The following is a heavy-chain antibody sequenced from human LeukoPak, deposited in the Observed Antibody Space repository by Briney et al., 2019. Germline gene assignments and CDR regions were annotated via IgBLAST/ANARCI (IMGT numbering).Heavy chain of an antibody. D-gene: IGHD2-2*01. V-gene: IGHV4-59*08. J-gene: IGHJ6*02. CDR3: ASTEGYCSSTSCYSGGMDV. CDR2: IYYSGST. CDR1: GGSISSYY. Sequence: SETLSLTCTVSGGSISSYYWSWFRQPPGKGLEWIGYIYYSGSTNYNPSLKSRVTISVDTSKNQFSLKLSSVTAADTAVYYCASTEGYCSSTSCYSGGMDVWGQGTTVTVSS.